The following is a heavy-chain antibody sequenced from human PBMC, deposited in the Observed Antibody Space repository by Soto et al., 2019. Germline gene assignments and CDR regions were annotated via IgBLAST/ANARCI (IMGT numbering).Heavy chain of an antibody. Sequence: EVQVLESGGDLVQPGGSLRLSCAASGFTFSTYAMNWVRQAPGKGLEWVSSISDNGARTYYAESVKGRLSISRDNSKNTLYLQMTSLRAEDTAVYYCAKSRGRYSGQDYGSYFDQWGQGTLVIVSS. CDR1: GFTFSTYA. J-gene: IGHJ4*02. V-gene: IGHV3-23*01. D-gene: IGHD5-12*01. CDR3: AKSRGRYSGQDYGSYFDQ. CDR2: ISDNGART.